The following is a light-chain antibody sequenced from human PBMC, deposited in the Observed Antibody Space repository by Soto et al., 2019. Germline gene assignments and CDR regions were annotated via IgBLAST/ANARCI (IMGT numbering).Light chain of an antibody. CDR1: QTISSY. CDR2: AAS. CDR3: QQSYSSSCS. V-gene: IGKV1-39*01. Sequence: DIQMTQSPSSLSASVGDRVTITCRASQTISSYLNWYLQKPGKAPKLLIYAASSLQSGVPSRFSGSGSGTDFTLTISSLQPEDFATYYCQQSYSSSCSFGQGTKLEI. J-gene: IGKJ2*02.